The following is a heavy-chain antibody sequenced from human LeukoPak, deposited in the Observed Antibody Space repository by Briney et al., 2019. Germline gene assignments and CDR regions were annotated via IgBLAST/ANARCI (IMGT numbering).Heavy chain of an antibody. CDR1: GGSINSGTSY. CDR3: ARGSLIPDPKRASV. Sequence: SQTLSLTCTVSGGSINSGTSYWSWIRQPPGKGLEWIGYIYHDGSTKYNPALKSRVTITVDTSKSQFSLKLSSVTAADTAVYYCARGSLIPDPKRASVWGQGVLATVSS. CDR2: IYHDGST. J-gene: IGHJ4*02. V-gene: IGHV4-61*01. D-gene: IGHD2-8*01.